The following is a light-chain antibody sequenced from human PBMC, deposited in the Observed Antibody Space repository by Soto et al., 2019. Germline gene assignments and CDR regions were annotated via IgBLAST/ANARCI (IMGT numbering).Light chain of an antibody. CDR1: SSDVGGYNY. CDR3: SSYTTSNTRQIV. J-gene: IGLJ1*01. V-gene: IGLV2-14*01. Sequence: QSALTQPASVSGSPGQSITISCTGTSSDVGGYNYVSWYQQHPGKAPKFLIYDVSNRPAGVYNRFSGSKSGNTASLTISGRQAEDEADYYCSSYTTSNTRQIVFGTGTKVTVL. CDR2: DVS.